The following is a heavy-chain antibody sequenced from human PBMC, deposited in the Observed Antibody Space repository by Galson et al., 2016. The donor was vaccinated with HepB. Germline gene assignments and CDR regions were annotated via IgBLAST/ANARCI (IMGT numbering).Heavy chain of an antibody. Sequence: SETLSLTCAVSGDSITSDSWWSWVRQSPAKGLEWIGEASHLGYTSYNPSLTSRVAIFLDNPKNQFSLILHSVTAADTAIYYCARGTTAVKYGNWFDPWGLGTLVTVSS. CDR3: ARGTTAVKYGNWFDP. J-gene: IGHJ5*02. CDR2: ASHLGYT. D-gene: IGHD4-23*01. CDR1: GDSITSDSW. V-gene: IGHV4-4*02.